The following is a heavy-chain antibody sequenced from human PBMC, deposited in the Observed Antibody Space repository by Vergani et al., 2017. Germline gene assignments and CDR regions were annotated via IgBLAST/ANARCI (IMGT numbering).Heavy chain of an antibody. Sequence: EVQLLESGGGLVQPGGSLRLSCAASGFTFSSYAMSWVRQAPGKGLEWVSAISGSGGSTYYADSVKGRFTISSDNSKNTLYLQMNSLRAEDTAVYYCAKDKFIRGSYSAIDYWGQGTLVTVSS. CDR3: AKDKFIRGSYSAIDY. CDR2: ISGSGGST. D-gene: IGHD3-10*01. J-gene: IGHJ4*02. CDR1: GFTFSSYA. V-gene: IGHV3-23*01.